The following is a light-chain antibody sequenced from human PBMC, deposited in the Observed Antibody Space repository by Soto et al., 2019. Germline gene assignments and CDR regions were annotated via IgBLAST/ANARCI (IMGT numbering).Light chain of an antibody. J-gene: IGKJ1*01. CDR2: KAS. CDR3: QQYNSYPRT. V-gene: IGKV1-5*03. CDR1: QSISIW. Sequence: DIPMTQSPSTLSASVGDRVTITCRASQSISIWLAWYQQKPGRAPKLLIFKASTLESGVPSRFSGNGSGTEFTLSISSLQPDDFATYSCQQYNSYPRTFGQGTKVEIK.